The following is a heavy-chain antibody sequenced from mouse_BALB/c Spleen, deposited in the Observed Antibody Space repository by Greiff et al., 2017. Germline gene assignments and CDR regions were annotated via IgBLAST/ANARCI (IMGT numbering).Heavy chain of an antibody. CDR2: IDPENGNT. CDR3: AAYYGSSRGVY. J-gene: IGHJ2*01. V-gene: IGHV14-1*02. CDR1: GFNIKDYY. D-gene: IGHD2-9*01. Sequence: VQLQQSGAELVRPGALVKLSCKASGFNIKDYYMHWVKQRPEQGLEWIGWIDPENGNTIYDPKFQGKASITADTSSNTAYLQLSSLTSEDTAVYYCAAYYGSSRGVYWGRGTTLTVSS.